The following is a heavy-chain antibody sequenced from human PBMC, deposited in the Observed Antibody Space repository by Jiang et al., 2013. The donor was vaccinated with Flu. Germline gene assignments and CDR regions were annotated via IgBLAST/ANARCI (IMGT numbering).Heavy chain of an antibody. Sequence: GYTFTDYYMHWVQQAPGKGLEWMGLVDPEDGETIYAEKFQGRVTITADTSTDTAYMELSSLRSEDTAVYYCATYGSTEDYYDSSGYYPLDYWGQGTLVTVSS. D-gene: IGHD3-22*01. CDR2: VDPEDGET. CDR3: ATYGSTEDYYDSSGYYPLDY. CDR1: GYTFTDYY. V-gene: IGHV1-69-2*01. J-gene: IGHJ4*02.